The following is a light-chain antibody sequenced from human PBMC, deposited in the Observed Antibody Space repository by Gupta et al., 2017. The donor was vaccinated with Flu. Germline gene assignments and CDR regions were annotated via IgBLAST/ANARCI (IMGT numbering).Light chain of an antibody. CDR3: SAWDDSSWV. J-gene: IGLJ3*02. Sequence: QSVLTQPPSASGTPGQRVTISCSGSSANIGSNYVYCYQQLPGTARKLVIYRNNQRPAGAPDRFSGSKSGTSASLAISGPRSEDEDDYYCSAWDDSSWVFGGGTKLTVV. V-gene: IGLV1-47*01. CDR1: SANIGSNY. CDR2: RNN.